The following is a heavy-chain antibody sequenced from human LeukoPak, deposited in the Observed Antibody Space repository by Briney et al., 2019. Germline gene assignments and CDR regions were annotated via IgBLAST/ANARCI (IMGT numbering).Heavy chain of an antibody. CDR3: ARDLLAYCGGDCYSPIDY. D-gene: IGHD2-21*02. CDR1: GGTFSSYA. CDR2: IIPIFGTV. V-gene: IGHV1-69*13. J-gene: IGHJ4*02. Sequence: ASVKVSCKASGGTFSSYAISWVRQAPGQGLEWMGGIIPIFGTVNYAQKFQGRVTITADESTSTAYMELSSLRSEDTAVYYCARDLLAYCGGDCYSPIDYWSQGTLVTVSS.